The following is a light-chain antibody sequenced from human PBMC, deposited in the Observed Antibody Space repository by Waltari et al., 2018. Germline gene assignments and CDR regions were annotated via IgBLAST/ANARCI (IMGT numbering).Light chain of an antibody. CDR3: QQSYTVAFT. J-gene: IGKJ2*01. V-gene: IGKV1-39*01. CDR1: ESITNS. Sequence: DIQLTQSPSSLSASVGTGVSITCRESESITNSLNWYQQKPGKAPKLLIHTASSLQSGVPSRFSGRGSGTEFTLTSSGLQPGDVATYYCQQSYTVAFTFGPGTKLEI. CDR2: TAS.